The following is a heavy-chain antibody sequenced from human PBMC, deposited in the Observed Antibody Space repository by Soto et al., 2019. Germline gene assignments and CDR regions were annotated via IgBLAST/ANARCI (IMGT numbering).Heavy chain of an antibody. J-gene: IGHJ6*02. CDR2: IDWDDDK. V-gene: IGHV2-70*01. CDR3: ARIPSITMVRGVIINHYYYGMDV. Sequence: SVPTLVNPTQTLTLTCTFSGFSLSTSGMCVSWIRQPPGKALEWLALIDWDDDKYYSTSLKTRLTISKDTSKNQVVLTMTNMDPVDTATYYCARIPSITMVRGVIINHYYYGMDVWGQGTTVTVSS. CDR1: GFSLSTSGMC. D-gene: IGHD3-10*01.